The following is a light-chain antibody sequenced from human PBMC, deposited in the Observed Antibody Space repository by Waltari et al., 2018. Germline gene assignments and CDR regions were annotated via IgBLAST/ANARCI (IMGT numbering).Light chain of an antibody. CDR1: NLGDKF. J-gene: IGLJ3*02. CDR3: QAWDSSTVV. Sequence: SDELTQSSSVYVSPGQSATITCTGDNLGDKFCNWYQQRPGQAPVLVIHQNTKRPSGIPERFSGSNSGNTATLTISETQPLDEADYYCQAWDSSTVVFGGGTKLTVL. V-gene: IGLV3-1*01. CDR2: QNT.